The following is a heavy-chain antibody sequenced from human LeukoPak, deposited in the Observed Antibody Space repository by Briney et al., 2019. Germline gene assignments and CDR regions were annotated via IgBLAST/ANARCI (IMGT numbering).Heavy chain of an antibody. CDR3: ARVGFGGSGYVWGDPYYYYGMDV. CDR2: ISAYNGNT. V-gene: IGHV1-18*01. CDR1: GYTFTSYG. J-gene: IGHJ6*02. Sequence: ASVKVSCKASGYTFTSYGISWVRQAPGQGLEWMGGISAYNGNTNYAQKLQGSVTMTTDTSTSIAYMALRRPRSDDTAVYYCARVGFGGSGYVWGDPYYYYGMDVWGQGTTVTVSS. D-gene: IGHD5-12*01.